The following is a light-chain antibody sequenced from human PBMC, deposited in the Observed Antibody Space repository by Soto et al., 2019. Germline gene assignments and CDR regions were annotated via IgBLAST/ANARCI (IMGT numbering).Light chain of an antibody. V-gene: IGKV3-20*01. J-gene: IGKJ5*01. Sequence: EIVMTQSPATLSVSPGERATLSLKASHYVINTHLAWYQHKPGQAPRLLVYGSSNRATGIPDRFSGSGSVRDFTLTIDRLESEDSAVYYCQQYDDSSVIFGQGTRLEIK. CDR3: QQYDDSSVI. CDR1: HYVINTH. CDR2: GSS.